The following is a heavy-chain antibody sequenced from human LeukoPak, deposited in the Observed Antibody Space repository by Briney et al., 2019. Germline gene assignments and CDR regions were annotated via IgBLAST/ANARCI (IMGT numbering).Heavy chain of an antibody. CDR2: IPNTSSYT. CDR1: GLTFSDYY. V-gene: IGHV3-11*05. J-gene: IGHJ4*02. CDR3: ARAANTATGTPTMAIDY. Sequence: PGGSLRLSCVASGLTFSDYYMSWIRQAPGKGLEWVSYIPNTSSYTSYADSVKGRFTISRDNAKNSLYLQMNSLRAEDTAVYYCARAANTATGTPTMAIDYWGQGTLVTVSS. D-gene: IGHD1-1*01.